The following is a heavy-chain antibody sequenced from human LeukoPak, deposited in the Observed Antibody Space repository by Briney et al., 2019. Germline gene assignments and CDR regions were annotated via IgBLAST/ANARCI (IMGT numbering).Heavy chain of an antibody. D-gene: IGHD1-14*01. CDR3: AKEQYPGYFDF. V-gene: IGHV3-30*02. J-gene: IGHJ4*02. Sequence: PGGSLRLSCAASGFTFSSYGMHWVRQAPGKGLEWVCFIRFDATNKYYADSVKGRFTISRDNSKNTLYLQLNNVRTEDTATYFCAKEQYPGYFDFWGQGTLVTVSA. CDR2: IRFDATNK. CDR1: GFTFSSYG.